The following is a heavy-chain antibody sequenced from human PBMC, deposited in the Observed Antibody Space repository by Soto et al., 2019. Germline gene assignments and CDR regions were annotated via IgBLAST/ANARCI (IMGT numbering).Heavy chain of an antibody. V-gene: IGHV4-39*01. CDR2: IYYSGST. J-gene: IGHJ5*02. Sequence: NPSETLSLTCTVSGGSISSSSYYWGWIRQPPGKGLEWIGSIYYSGSTYYNPSLKSRVTISVDTSKNQFSLKLSSVTAADTAVYYCARPAAPPYGWFDPWGQGTLVTVSS. D-gene: IGHD2-2*01. CDR3: ARPAAPPYGWFDP. CDR1: GGSISSSSYY.